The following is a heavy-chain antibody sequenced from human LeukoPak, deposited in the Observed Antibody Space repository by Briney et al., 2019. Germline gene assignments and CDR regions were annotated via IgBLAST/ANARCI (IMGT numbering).Heavy chain of an antibody. V-gene: IGHV3-23*01. CDR2: ISGSGGST. D-gene: IGHD3-22*01. Sequence: PGGSLRLSCSASGFTFTTYGMNWVRQAPGKGLEWVSAISGSGGSTYYADSVKGRFTISRDNSKNTLYLQMNSLRAEDTAVYYCAKVSTMIVVVRGPFDYWGQGTLVTVSS. J-gene: IGHJ4*02. CDR3: AKVSTMIVVVRGPFDY. CDR1: GFTFTTYG.